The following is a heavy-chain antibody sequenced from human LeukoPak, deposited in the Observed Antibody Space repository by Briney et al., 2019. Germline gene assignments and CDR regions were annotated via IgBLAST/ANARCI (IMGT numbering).Heavy chain of an antibody. CDR2: INSDGSST. J-gene: IGHJ4*02. V-gene: IGHV3-74*01. CDR3: ARALGFGPAPVGY. CDR1: GFTFSSYS. D-gene: IGHD3-10*01. Sequence: PGGSLRLSCAASGFTFSSYSMNWVRQAPGKGLEWVSRINSDGSSTSYADSVKGRFTISRDNAKNTLYLQMNSLSAEDTAVYYCARALGFGPAPVGYWGQGTLVTVSS.